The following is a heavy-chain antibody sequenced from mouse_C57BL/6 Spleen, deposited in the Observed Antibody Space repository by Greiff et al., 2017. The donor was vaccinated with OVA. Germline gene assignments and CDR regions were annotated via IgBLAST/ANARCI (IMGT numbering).Heavy chain of an antibody. Sequence: QVQLQQPGAELVKPGASVKLSCKASGYTFTSYWMHWVKQRPGQGLEWIGMIHPNSGSTNYNEKFKSKATQTVDKTSSTAYKQISSLTSEDAAVYYCARDGSSLFAYWGQGTLVTVSA. CDR1: GYTFTSYW. V-gene: IGHV1-64*01. CDR3: ARDGSSLFAY. CDR2: IHPNSGST. J-gene: IGHJ3*01. D-gene: IGHD1-1*01.